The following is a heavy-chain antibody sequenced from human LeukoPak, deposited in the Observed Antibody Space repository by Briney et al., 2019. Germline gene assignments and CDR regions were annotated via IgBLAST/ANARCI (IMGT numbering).Heavy chain of an antibody. CDR2: ISSSSSYI. V-gene: IGHV3-21*01. J-gene: IGHJ3*02. D-gene: IGHD3-22*01. CDR1: GFTFSSYS. CDR3: ARPQWLFRNDAFDI. Sequence: GGSLRLSCAASGFTFSSYSMNWVRQAPGKGLEWVSSISSSSSYIYYADSVKGRFTISRDNAKNSLYLQMNSLRAEDTAVYYCARPQWLFRNDAFDIWGQGTVVTVSS.